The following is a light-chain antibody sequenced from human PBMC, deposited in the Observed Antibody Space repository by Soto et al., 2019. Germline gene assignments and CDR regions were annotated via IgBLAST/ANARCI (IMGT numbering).Light chain of an antibody. CDR3: QQFYSSPT. Sequence: DIVMTQSPDSLAVSLGETATINCKSSQSILYSSNNNNYLVWYQQKPGQPPKLLIYWASTRESGVPDRFSGSGSGTDFTLTISSLQAEDVAIYYCQQFYSSPTFGGGTKVEIK. CDR2: WAS. V-gene: IGKV4-1*01. J-gene: IGKJ4*01. CDR1: QSILYSSNNNNY.